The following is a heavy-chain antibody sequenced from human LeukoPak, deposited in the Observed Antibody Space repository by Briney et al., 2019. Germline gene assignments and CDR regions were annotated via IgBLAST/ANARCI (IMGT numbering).Heavy chain of an antibody. Sequence: PSETLSLTYTVSGGSISSYYWSWIRQPAGKGLEWIGRIYTSGSTNYNPSLKSRVTMSVDTSKNQFSLKLSSVTAADTAVYYCARDISSGYDYYYYYYMDVWGKGTTVTISS. CDR2: IYTSGST. D-gene: IGHD5-12*01. CDR1: GGSISSYY. V-gene: IGHV4-4*07. CDR3: ARDISSGYDYYYYYYMDV. J-gene: IGHJ6*03.